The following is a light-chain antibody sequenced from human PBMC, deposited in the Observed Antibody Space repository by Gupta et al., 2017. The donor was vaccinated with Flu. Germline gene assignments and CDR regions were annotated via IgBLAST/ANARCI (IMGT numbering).Light chain of an antibody. J-gene: IGKJ5*01. Sequence: DIQMTQSPSSLSASVGDRDTITCRARQSSTNYLNWYQQKPGKAPKLLIYAASSLQSGVPSRFSGSGSGTDFTLTISRLQPEDFGTYYCQQGYSIPDTFGQGTRLEIK. CDR2: AAS. CDR3: QQGYSIPDT. CDR1: QSSTNY. V-gene: IGKV1-39*01.